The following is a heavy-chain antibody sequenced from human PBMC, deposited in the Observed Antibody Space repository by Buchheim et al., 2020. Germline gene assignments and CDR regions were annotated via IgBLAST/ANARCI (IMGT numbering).Heavy chain of an antibody. CDR1: GGSISSYY. CDR3: ARGYDFWSGYYTYYYYYGMDV. V-gene: IGHV4-59*01. D-gene: IGHD3-3*01. Sequence: QVQLQESGPGLVKPSETLSLTCTVSGGSISSYYWSWIRQPPGKGLEWIGYIYYSGSTNYNPSLKSRVTISVDTSKNQFSLKLSSVTAADTAVYYCARGYDFWSGYYTYYYYYGMDVWGLGTT. CDR2: IYYSGST. J-gene: IGHJ6*02.